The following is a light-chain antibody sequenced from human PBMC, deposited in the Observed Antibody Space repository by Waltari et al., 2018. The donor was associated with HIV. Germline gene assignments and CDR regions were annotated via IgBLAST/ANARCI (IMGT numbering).Light chain of an antibody. V-gene: IGKV1-33*01. Sequence: DIQMTQSPSSLSASVGDRVTITCQASQDISNHLNWYQQKPGKAPKFLIYDVSNLEIGVLSRFSGSGSGTDFTFTISSLQPEDIATYYCHQYDNLPPTFGPGTKVDIK. CDR3: HQYDNLPPT. J-gene: IGKJ3*01. CDR1: QDISNH. CDR2: DVS.